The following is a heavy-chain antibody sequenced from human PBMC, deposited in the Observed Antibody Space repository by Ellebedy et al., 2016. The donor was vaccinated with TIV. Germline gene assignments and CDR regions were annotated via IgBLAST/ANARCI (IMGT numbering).Heavy chain of an antibody. CDR1: GGSISSYY. D-gene: IGHD2-15*01. J-gene: IGHJ6*02. V-gene: IGHV4-4*07. CDR2: IYTSGST. Sequence: MPSETLSLTCTVSGGSISSYYWSWIRQPAGKGLEWIGRIYTSGSTSYNPSLKSRVTMSVDTSKNQFSLKLSSVTAADTAMYYCARGEDCSGGSCYYYGMDVWGQGTTVTVSS. CDR3: ARGEDCSGGSCYYYGMDV.